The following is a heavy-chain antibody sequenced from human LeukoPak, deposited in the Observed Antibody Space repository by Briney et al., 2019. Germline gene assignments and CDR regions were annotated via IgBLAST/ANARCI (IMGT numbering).Heavy chain of an antibody. CDR1: GGSVSSYY. J-gene: IGHJ5*02. V-gene: IGHV4-59*02. CDR2: IYYSGST. CDR3: ARGGYYGSGNDFRFDP. Sequence: SQTLSLTCTVAGGSVSSYYWSWIRQPPGKGLEWIGYIYYSGSTNYKPSLKSRFTISVDTSKNQFCLKLSSVTAADTAVYYCARGGYYGSGNDFRFDPWGQGTLVTVSS. D-gene: IGHD3-10*01.